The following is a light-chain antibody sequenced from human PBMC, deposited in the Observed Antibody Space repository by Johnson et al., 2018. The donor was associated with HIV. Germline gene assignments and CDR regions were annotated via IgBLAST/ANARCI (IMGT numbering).Light chain of an antibody. CDR2: DNN. Sequence: QSVLTQPPSVSAAPGHKVTISCSGSSSNIGNNYVSWYQQLPGTAPKLLIYDNNKRPSGIPDRFSGSKSGTSATLGITGLQTGDEADYYCGTWDSSLSVLYVFGTGTKVTVL. V-gene: IGLV1-51*01. J-gene: IGLJ1*01. CDR3: GTWDSSLSVLYV. CDR1: SSNIGNNY.